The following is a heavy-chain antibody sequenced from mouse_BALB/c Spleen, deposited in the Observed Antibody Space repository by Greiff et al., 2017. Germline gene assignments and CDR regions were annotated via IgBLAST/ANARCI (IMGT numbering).Heavy chain of an antibody. D-gene: IGHD2-14*01. Sequence: EVKLLESGPSLVKPSQTLSLTCSVTGDSITSGYWNWIRKFPGNKLEYMGYISYSGSTYYNPSLKRRISITRDTSKNQYYLQVNSVTTEDTATYYCARGEVQYYVDYWGQGTTLTVSS. CDR1: GDSITSGY. CDR3: ARGEVQYYVDY. V-gene: IGHV3-8*02. CDR2: ISYSGST. J-gene: IGHJ2*01.